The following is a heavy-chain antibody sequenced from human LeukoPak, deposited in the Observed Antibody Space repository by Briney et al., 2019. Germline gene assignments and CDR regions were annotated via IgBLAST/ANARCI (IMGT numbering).Heavy chain of an antibody. Sequence: PGGSLRLSCAASGFTFSTYAMSWVRQAPGKGLEWVSSFGISGSTYYADSVKGRFTISRDNSRNTLYLQMNSLRAEDTAIYCAKDRLYSGSSEFDCWGQGTWSPSPQ. CDR2: FGISGST. V-gene: IGHV3-23*01. CDR1: GFTFSTYA. J-gene: IGHJ4*02. D-gene: IGHD1-26*01. CDR3: AKDRLYSGSSEFDC.